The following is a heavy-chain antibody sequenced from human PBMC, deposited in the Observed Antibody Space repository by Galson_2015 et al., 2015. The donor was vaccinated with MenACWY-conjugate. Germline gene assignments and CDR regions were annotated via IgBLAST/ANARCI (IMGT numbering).Heavy chain of an antibody. CDR2: ISSSSSYM. D-gene: IGHD3-16*01. CDR1: GFTFSSYS. V-gene: IGHV3-21*01. Sequence: SLRLSCAASGFTFSSYSMNWVRQAPGKGLEWVSSISSSSSYMYYADSVKGRFTISRDNAKNSLYLQMNSLRAEDTAVYYCAREGYGYYFDYWGQGTLVTVSS. J-gene: IGHJ4*02. CDR3: AREGYGYYFDY.